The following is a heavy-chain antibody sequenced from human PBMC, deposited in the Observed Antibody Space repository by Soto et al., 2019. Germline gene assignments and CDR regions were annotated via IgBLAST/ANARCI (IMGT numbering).Heavy chain of an antibody. D-gene: IGHD7-27*01. V-gene: IGHV4-59*08. CDR1: GGSISSYY. CDR3: ASHMRPTNWGEGYVDY. J-gene: IGHJ4*02. Sequence: SETLSLTCTVSGGSISSYYWSWIRQPPGKGLEWIGYIYYSGSTNYNPSLKSRVTISVDTSKNQFSLKLTSVTAADTAVYYCASHMRPTNWGEGYVDYWGKGLLV. CDR2: IYYSGST.